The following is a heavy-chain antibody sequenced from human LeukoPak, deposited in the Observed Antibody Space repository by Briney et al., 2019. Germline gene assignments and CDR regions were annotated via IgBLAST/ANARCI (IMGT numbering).Heavy chain of an antibody. J-gene: IGHJ5*01. D-gene: IGHD3-3*01. CDR2: IYYSGST. Sequence: SETLSLTCTVSGGSISSYYWSWIRQPPGKGLEWIGYIYYSGSTNYNPSLKSRVTISVDTSKNQFSLKLSSVTAADTAVYYCARGEWLLSGNWFDSWGQGTLVTVSS. CDR3: ARGEWLLSGNWFDS. CDR1: GGSISSYY. V-gene: IGHV4-59*01.